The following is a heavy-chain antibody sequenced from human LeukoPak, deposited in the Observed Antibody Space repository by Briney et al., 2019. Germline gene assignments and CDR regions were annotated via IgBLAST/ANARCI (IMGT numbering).Heavy chain of an antibody. Sequence: PSETLSLTCAVSGGSISSYYWTWIRQPAGKGLEWIGRFYSTGSTNYNPSHKSRVTMSVDTSKNQFSLKLSSVTAADTAVYYCARDQYSGSLDYWGQGTLVTVSS. V-gene: IGHV4-4*07. J-gene: IGHJ4*02. D-gene: IGHD1-26*01. CDR2: FYSTGST. CDR3: ARDQYSGSLDY. CDR1: GGSISSYY.